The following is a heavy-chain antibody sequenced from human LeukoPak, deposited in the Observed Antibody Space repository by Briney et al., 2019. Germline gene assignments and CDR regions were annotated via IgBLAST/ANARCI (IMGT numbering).Heavy chain of an antibody. Sequence: SETLSLTCAVYGGSFSGYYWSWIRQPPGKGLEWIGEINHSGSTNYNPSLKSRVTISVDTSKNQFSLKLSSVTAADTAVYYCARGVVYYDFWSGYYSVTNWFDPWGQGTLVTVSS. CDR2: INHSGST. J-gene: IGHJ5*02. V-gene: IGHV4-34*01. CDR3: ARGVVYYDFWSGYYSVTNWFDP. D-gene: IGHD3-3*01. CDR1: GGSFSGYY.